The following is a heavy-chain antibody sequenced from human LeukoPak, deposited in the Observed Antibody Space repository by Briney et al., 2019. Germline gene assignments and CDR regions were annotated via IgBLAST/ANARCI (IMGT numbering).Heavy chain of an antibody. CDR1: GFTFSSYG. Sequence: GRSLRLSCAASGFTFSSYGMHWVRQAPGKGLEWVALIWDDGSNNYYADSVKGRFTISRDNSKNTLYLQMNSLRAEDTAVYYCAKAHSTHYYGSGTYGPRGYSDYWGQGTLVTVSS. CDR3: AKAHSTHYYGSGTYGPRGYSDY. D-gene: IGHD3-10*01. J-gene: IGHJ4*02. CDR2: IWDDGSNN. V-gene: IGHV3-33*06.